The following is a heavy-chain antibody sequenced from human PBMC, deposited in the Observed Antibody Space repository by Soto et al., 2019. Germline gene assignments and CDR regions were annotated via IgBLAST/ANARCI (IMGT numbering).Heavy chain of an antibody. CDR2: IWYDGSNK. J-gene: IGHJ6*02. Sequence: QVQLVESGGGVVQPGRSLRLSCAASGFTFSSYGMHWVRQAPGKGLEWVAVIWYDGSNKYYADSVKGRFTISRDNSKNTLYLQMNSLRAEDTAVYYCARAYYGTAMVTEYYYYGMDVWGQGTTVNVSS. D-gene: IGHD5-18*01. CDR1: GFTFSSYG. CDR3: ARAYYGTAMVTEYYYYGMDV. V-gene: IGHV3-33*01.